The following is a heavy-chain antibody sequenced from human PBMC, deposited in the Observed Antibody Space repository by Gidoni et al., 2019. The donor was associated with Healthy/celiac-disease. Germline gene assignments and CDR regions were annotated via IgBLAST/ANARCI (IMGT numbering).Heavy chain of an antibody. CDR1: GGSISSGSYY. V-gene: IGHV4-61*02. CDR2: IYTSGST. J-gene: IGHJ4*02. D-gene: IGHD3-22*01. Sequence: QVQLQESGPGLVKPSQTLSLTCTVSGGSISSGSYYWSWIRQPAGKGLEWIGRIYTSGSTNYNPSLKSRVTISVDTSKNQFSLKLSSVTAADTAVYYCASSEYYYDSSGYYSFDYWGQGTLVTVSS. CDR3: ASSEYYYDSSGYYSFDY.